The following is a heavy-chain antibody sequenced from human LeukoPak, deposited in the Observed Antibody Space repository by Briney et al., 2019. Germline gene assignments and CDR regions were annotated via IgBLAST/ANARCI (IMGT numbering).Heavy chain of an antibody. CDR3: ARDEGYDGSYSDY. Sequence: GASVKVSCKASGGTFSSYAISWVRQAPGQGLEWMGRIISIFGIANYAQKFQGRVTITAYKSTSTASMELSSLRSEDTAVYYCARDEGYDGSYSDYWGQGTLVTVSS. V-gene: IGHV1-69*04. CDR2: IISIFGIA. CDR1: GGTFSSYA. D-gene: IGHD3-16*01. J-gene: IGHJ4*02.